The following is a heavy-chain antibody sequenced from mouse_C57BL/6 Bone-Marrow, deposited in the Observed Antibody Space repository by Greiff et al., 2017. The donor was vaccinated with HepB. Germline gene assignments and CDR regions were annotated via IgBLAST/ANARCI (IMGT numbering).Heavy chain of an antibody. J-gene: IGHJ4*01. Sequence: EVNVVESGGGLVQSGRSLRLSCATSGFTFSDFYMEWVRQAPGKGLEWIAASRNKANDYTTEYSASVKGRFIVSRDTSQSILYLQMNALRAEDTAIYYCARDDYWGQGTSVTVSS. CDR3: ARDDY. CDR2: SRNKANDYTT. CDR1: GFTFSDFY. V-gene: IGHV7-1*01.